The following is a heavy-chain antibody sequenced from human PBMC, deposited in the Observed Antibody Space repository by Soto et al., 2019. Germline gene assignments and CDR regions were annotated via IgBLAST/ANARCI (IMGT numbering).Heavy chain of an antibody. CDR2: ISAYNGNT. CDR3: ARFQGLELLKAFDI. D-gene: IGHD1-7*01. V-gene: IGHV1-18*01. Sequence: QVQLVQSGAEVKKPGASVKVSCKTSGYTFTRYGISWMRQAPGQGLEWMGWISAYNGNTNYAQKLQGRVTTTTDTSTSTAYMELRSLRADDTAVYYCARFQGLELLKAFDIWGQATMVTVSS. CDR1: GYTFTRYG. J-gene: IGHJ3*02.